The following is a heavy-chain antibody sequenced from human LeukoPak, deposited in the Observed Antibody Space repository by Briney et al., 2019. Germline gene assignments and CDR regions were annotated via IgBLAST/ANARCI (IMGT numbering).Heavy chain of an antibody. D-gene: IGHD3-22*01. CDR3: ARHYYDENSGYYYGYYFDY. V-gene: IGHV4-59*08. J-gene: IGHJ4*02. CDR2: IYSNAIT. CDR1: GDSISTYY. Sequence: SETLSLTCIVSGDSISTYYWSWIRQPPGKGLEWIGYIYSNAITNYDPSLKSRVTMSVDTSKNQFSLRLSSVTAADTAVYYCARHYYDENSGYYYGYYFDYWGQGTLVTVSS.